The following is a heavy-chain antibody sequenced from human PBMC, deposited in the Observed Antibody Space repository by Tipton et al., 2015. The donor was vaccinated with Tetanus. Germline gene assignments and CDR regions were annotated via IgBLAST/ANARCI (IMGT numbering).Heavy chain of an antibody. V-gene: IGHV3-21*01. Sequence: SVKGRFTISRDNAKNSLYLQINSLRAEDAALYYCASGWTLDYWGQGTLVTVSS. D-gene: IGHD6-19*01. CDR3: ASGWTLDY. J-gene: IGHJ4*02.